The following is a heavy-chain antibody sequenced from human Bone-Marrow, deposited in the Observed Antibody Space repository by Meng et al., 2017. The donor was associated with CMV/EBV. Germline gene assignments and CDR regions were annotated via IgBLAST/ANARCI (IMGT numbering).Heavy chain of an antibody. CDR3: AREGCSGGSCYSSYYYGMDV. V-gene: IGHV3-30*02. D-gene: IGHD2-15*01. J-gene: IGHJ6*02. Sequence: GGSLRLSCAASGFTFSSYGMHWVRQAPGKGLEWVAFIRYDGSNKYYADSVKGRFTISRDNSKNTLYLQMNSLRAEDTAVYYCAREGCSGGSCYSSYYYGMDVWGQGTTVTVSS. CDR2: IRYDGSNK. CDR1: GFTFSSYG.